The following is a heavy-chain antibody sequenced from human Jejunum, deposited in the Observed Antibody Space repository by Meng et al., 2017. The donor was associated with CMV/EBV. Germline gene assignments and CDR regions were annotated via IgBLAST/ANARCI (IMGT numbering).Heavy chain of an antibody. CDR1: FSNYG. Sequence: FSNYGMHWVRQAPGKDLEWVSFMRYDGKTTYYADSVKGRFTISRDNSKNTVYLQMNSLRPEDTAVYFCAKDHDFVTGKNYHYAMDVWGQGTTVTVSS. D-gene: IGHD2-21*02. V-gene: IGHV3-30*02. CDR2: MRYDGKTT. CDR3: AKDHDFVTGKNYHYAMDV. J-gene: IGHJ6*02.